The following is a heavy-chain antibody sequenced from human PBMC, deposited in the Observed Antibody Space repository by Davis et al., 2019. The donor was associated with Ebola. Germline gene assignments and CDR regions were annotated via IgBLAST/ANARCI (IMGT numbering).Heavy chain of an antibody. CDR2: ISSSSSTI. J-gene: IGHJ4*02. V-gene: IGHV3-48*02. Sequence: GESLKISCAASGFTFSSYAMSWVRQAPGKGLEWVSYISSSSSTIYYADSVKGRFTISRDNAKNSLYLQMNSLRDEDTAVYYCARVATTVTIRIDHWGQGTLVTVSS. CDR1: GFTFSSYA. CDR3: ARVATTVTIRIDH. D-gene: IGHD4-17*01.